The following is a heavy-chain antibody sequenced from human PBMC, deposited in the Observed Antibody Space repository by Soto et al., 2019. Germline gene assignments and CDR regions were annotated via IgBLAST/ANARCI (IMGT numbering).Heavy chain of an antibody. D-gene: IGHD5-12*01. CDR2: IKQGGSEK. V-gene: IGHV3-7*01. CDR3: VREVGYDYVN. CDR1: GFTFSSYW. Sequence: EVQLVESGGGLVQPGGSLRISCAVSGFTFSSYWMSWVLQAPGKGLEWVATIKQGGSEKYYVDSVKGRFTISGDHAENSLYLQMNSLSAEDTAVYFCVREVGYDYVNWGQGTLVTVSS. J-gene: IGHJ4*02.